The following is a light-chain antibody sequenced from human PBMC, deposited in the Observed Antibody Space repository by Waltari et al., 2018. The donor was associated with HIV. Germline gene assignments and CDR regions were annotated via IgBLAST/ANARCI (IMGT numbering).Light chain of an antibody. CDR1: QSVGTS. CDR3: QQYQNGPVT. V-gene: IGKV3D-15*01. CDR2: GAS. J-gene: IGKJ4*01. Sequence: IVMTQSPVTLSVSPGERATLSCWASQSVGTSLAWYQQKFGQAPRLLIYGASTRATGTAGRFSGSGSGTEFTRTISSLQSEDLASYYCQQYQNGPVTFGGGTKVEI.